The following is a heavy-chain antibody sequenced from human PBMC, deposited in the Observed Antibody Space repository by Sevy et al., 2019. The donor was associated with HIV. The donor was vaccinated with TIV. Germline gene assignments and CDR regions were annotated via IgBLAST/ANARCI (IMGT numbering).Heavy chain of an antibody. Sequence: GGSLRLSCAASGFIFSSYGMHWVRPAPGKGLEWVAIVSYDGGTKDYAESMKGRFTISRDNSKNTLYLEMNSLRAEDTAVYYCAKALSNGYDFRTSFDNWGQGTLVTVSS. D-gene: IGHD5-12*01. V-gene: IGHV3-30*18. CDR2: VSYDGGTK. J-gene: IGHJ4*02. CDR3: AKALSNGYDFRTSFDN. CDR1: GFIFSSYG.